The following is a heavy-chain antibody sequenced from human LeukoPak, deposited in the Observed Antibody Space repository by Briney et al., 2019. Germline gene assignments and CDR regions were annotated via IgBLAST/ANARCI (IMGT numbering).Heavy chain of an antibody. CDR1: DDSFSSHY. D-gene: IGHD4-17*01. CDR2: ITYIGST. CDR3: ARDLVTVTKGFDI. Sequence: SETLSLTCAISDDSFSSHYWTWIRQPPGKGLITYIGSTNYNPSLKSRVTISIDTSKNQFSLKLSSVTAADTAVYYCARDLVTVTKGFDIWGQGTMVSVSS. V-gene: IGHV4-59*11. J-gene: IGHJ3*02.